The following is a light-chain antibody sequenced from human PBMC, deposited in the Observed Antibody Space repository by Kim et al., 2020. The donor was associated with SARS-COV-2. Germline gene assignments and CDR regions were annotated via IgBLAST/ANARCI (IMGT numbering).Light chain of an antibody. V-gene: IGLV2-11*01. CDR2: DVS. J-gene: IGLJ1*01. CDR1: SSDVGGYNY. Sequence: LTQPRSVSGSPGQSVTISCTGTSSDVGGYNYVSWYQQHPGKAPKLMIYDVSKRPSGVPDRFSGSKSGNTASLTISGLQAEDEADYYCCSYAGSYTYVFGTGTKVTVL. CDR3: CSYAGSYTYV.